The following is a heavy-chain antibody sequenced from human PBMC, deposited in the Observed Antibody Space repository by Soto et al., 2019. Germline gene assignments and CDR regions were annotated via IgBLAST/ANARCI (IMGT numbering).Heavy chain of an antibody. Sequence: QVQLVQSGAEVKKPGASVKVSCKASGYTFTSYDINWVRQATGQGLEWMGWMNPNSGNTGYAQKFQGRVTMTRNTSISTAYMELSSLRSEDTAVYYCARRGSGYYDSSGYYDLNYYYYGMDVWGQGTTVTVSS. D-gene: IGHD3-22*01. CDR3: ARRGSGYYDSSGYYDLNYYYYGMDV. J-gene: IGHJ6*02. V-gene: IGHV1-8*01. CDR2: MNPNSGNT. CDR1: GYTFTSYD.